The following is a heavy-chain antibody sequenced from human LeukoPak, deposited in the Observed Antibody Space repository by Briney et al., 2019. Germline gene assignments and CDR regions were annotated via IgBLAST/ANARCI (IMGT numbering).Heavy chain of an antibody. J-gene: IGHJ6*03. CDR3: ARPRYSSSWPYYYYYYYMDV. V-gene: IGHV1-8*01. D-gene: IGHD6-13*01. Sequence: ASVKVSCKASGYTFTSYDINWVRQATGQGLEWMGWMNPNSGNTGYAQKFQGRVTMTRNTSISTAYMELSSLRSEDTAVYYCARPRYSSSWPYYYYYYYMDVWGKGNTVTVSS. CDR2: MNPNSGNT. CDR1: GYTFTSYD.